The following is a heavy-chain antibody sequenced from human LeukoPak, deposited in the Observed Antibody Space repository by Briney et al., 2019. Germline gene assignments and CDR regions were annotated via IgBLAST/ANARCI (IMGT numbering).Heavy chain of an antibody. J-gene: IGHJ4*02. CDR3: APYYYDSSGYYGY. CDR2: IIPILGIA. Sequence: SVKVSCKASGGTFSSYAISWVRQAPGQGLEWMGRIIPILGIANYARKFQGRVTITADKSTSTAYMELSSLRSEDTAVYYCAPYYYDSSGYYGYWGQGTLVTVSS. CDR1: GGTFSSYA. V-gene: IGHV1-69*04. D-gene: IGHD3-22*01.